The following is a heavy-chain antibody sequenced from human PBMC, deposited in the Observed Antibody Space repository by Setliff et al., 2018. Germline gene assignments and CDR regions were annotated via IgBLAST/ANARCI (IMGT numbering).Heavy chain of an antibody. CDR2: IIPILGIA. J-gene: IGHJ1*01. D-gene: IGHD3-22*01. CDR1: GGTFSSYA. CDR3: ARYYYDSSGYPKYFQH. V-gene: IGHV1-69*10. Sequence: GASVKVSCKASGGTFSSYAISWVRQAPGQGLEWMGGIIPILGIANYAQKFQGRVTITADESTSTAYMELSSLRSEDTAVYYCARYYYDSSGYPKYFQHWGQGTLVTVSS.